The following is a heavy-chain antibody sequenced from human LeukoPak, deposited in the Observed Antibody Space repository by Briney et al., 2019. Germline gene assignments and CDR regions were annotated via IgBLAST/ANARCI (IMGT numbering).Heavy chain of an antibody. CDR1: GGSISSYY. Sequence: SETLSLTCTVSGGSISSYYWTWIRQPAGKGLEWIGRISTSGNTNYTPSLKSRVTMSVDTSRNQFSLKLTSVTAADAAVYYCASDGGWELHGGYFDYWGQGTLVTVSS. V-gene: IGHV4-4*07. CDR2: ISTSGNT. D-gene: IGHD1-26*01. J-gene: IGHJ4*02. CDR3: ASDGGWELHGGYFDY.